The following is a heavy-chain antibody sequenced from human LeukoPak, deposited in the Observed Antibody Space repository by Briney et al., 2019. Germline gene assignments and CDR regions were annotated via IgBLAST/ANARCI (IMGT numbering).Heavy chain of an antibody. D-gene: IGHD6-13*01. Sequence: AASLSLTCTVSGGSISSYYWSWVRQPAGKWLEWIGCIYTSGSTNYNPSLKSRVTISVDTSKNQSCLKLTSVIAADTAVYYSASTPHYSRLGMDVWGQGTTVTVSS. CDR3: ASTPHYSRLGMDV. J-gene: IGHJ6*02. CDR1: GGSISSYY. CDR2: IYTSGST. V-gene: IGHV4-4*07.